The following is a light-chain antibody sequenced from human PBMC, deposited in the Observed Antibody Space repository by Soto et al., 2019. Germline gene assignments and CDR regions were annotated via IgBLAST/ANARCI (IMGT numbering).Light chain of an antibody. CDR2: DAS. Sequence: EIVLTQSPATLTLSPWESATLSCRASRSVSNYLAWYQQKPGQAPRLLIYDASSRPTDIPARFSGSGSGTDFTLTISSLEPEDFALYYCQQRSNWPITFGQGTLLEIK. CDR1: RSVSNY. V-gene: IGKV3-11*01. CDR3: QQRSNWPIT. J-gene: IGKJ5*01.